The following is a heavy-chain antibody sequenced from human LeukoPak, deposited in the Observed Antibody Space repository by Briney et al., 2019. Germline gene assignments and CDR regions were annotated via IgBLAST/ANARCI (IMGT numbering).Heavy chain of an antibody. Sequence: SQTLSLTCTVSGGSISSGGYYWSWIRQHPGKGLEWIGYIYYSGSTYYNPSLKSRVTISVDTSKNQFSLKLSSVTAADTAVYYCARDRWGVVTSEAFDIWGQGTMVTVSS. V-gene: IGHV4-31*03. D-gene: IGHD4-23*01. CDR1: GGSISSGGYY. CDR2: IYYSGST. CDR3: ARDRWGVVTSEAFDI. J-gene: IGHJ3*02.